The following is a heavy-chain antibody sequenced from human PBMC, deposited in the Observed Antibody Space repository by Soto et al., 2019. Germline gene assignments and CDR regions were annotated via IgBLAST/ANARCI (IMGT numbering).Heavy chain of an antibody. D-gene: IGHD1-26*01. Sequence: PGGSLRLSCAASGFTFDDYAMHWARQAPGKGLEWVSGISWNNGSIGYADSVKGRFTISRDNAKNSLYLQMNSLRAEDTALYYCAKDIGATLYSGSYYGAFDIWGQGTMVTVSS. CDR1: GFTFDDYA. J-gene: IGHJ3*02. CDR3: AKDIGATLYSGSYYGAFDI. CDR2: ISWNNGSI. V-gene: IGHV3-9*01.